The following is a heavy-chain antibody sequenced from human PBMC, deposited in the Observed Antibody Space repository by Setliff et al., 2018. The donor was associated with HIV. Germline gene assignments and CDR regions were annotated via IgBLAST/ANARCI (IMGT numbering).Heavy chain of an antibody. CDR1: GYSFTSYW. Sequence: GESLKISCKGSGYSFTSYWIGWVRQMPGKGLEWMGIIYPGDSDTRYSPSFQDQVTISADKSISTAYLQWSSLKASDTAMYYCARLSGDTDYYYYYYMDVWGKGTTVTVSS. J-gene: IGHJ6*03. D-gene: IGHD3-10*01. V-gene: IGHV5-51*01. CDR2: IYPGDSDT. CDR3: ARLSGDTDYYYYYYMDV.